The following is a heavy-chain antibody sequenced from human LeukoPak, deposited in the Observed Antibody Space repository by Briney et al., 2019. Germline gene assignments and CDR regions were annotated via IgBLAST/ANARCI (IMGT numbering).Heavy chain of an antibody. CDR1: DGSMTNYH. Sequence: SETLSLTCTVSDGSMTNYHWTWIRQSPGKAPEYIGYIYNIETTNYNPSLKSRVTVSVDMSKKQFSLRLNSVTAADTAVYYCARRSDGYRFDPWGQAILVTVST. D-gene: IGHD5-18*01. CDR2: IYNIETT. J-gene: IGHJ5*02. V-gene: IGHV4-59*01. CDR3: ARRSDGYRFDP.